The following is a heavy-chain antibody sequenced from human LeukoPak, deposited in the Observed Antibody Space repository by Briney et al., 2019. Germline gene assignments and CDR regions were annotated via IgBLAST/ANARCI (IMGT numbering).Heavy chain of an antibody. CDR2: IFYSGST. J-gene: IGHJ4*02. CDR3: ARHGRNSGAPNY. CDR1: GGSITSYY. V-gene: IGHV4-59*08. D-gene: IGHD6-19*01. Sequence: PSETLSLTCTVSGGSITSYYWSWIRQLPGKGLEWVGYIFYSGSTNYNPSLKSRVTISVDTSKNQFSLNLSSVTAADTAMYYCARHGRNSGAPNYWGQGTLVTVSS.